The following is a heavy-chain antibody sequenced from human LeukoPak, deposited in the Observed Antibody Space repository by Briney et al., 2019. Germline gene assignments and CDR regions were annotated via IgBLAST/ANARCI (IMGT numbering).Heavy chain of an antibody. Sequence: SETLSLTCAVYGGSFSGYYWSWIRQPPGKGLEWIGEINHSGSTNYNPSLKSRVTISVDTSKNQFSLKLTSVTAADTAVYYCARDRGGYYGSGNDFWGQGTLVTVSS. J-gene: IGHJ4*02. CDR2: INHSGST. V-gene: IGHV4-34*01. CDR1: GGSFSGYY. D-gene: IGHD3-10*01. CDR3: ARDRGGYYGSGNDF.